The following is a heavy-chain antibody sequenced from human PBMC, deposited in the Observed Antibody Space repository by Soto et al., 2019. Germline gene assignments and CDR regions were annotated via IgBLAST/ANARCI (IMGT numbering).Heavy chain of an antibody. V-gene: IGHV1-18*01. CDR2: ITAYNGNT. CDR3: SKISMDGYYNIEFGY. CDR1: GYTFTSYG. D-gene: IGHD3-9*01. Sequence: GASVKVSCKASGYTFTSYGFSWVRQAPGQGLEWMGWITAYNGNTNYAQHLQGRVTMTTDTSTNSAYMELRSLRSDDTVVYYCSKISMDGYYNIEFGYWGQGTLVTVSS. J-gene: IGHJ4*02.